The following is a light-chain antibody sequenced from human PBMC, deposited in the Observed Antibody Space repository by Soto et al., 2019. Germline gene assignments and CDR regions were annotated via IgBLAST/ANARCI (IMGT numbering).Light chain of an antibody. CDR1: SSNIGSNF. J-gene: IGLJ2*01. V-gene: IGLV1-47*01. Sequence: QAVVTQPPSASGTPGQRVTISCSGSSSNIGSNFVYWYQQLPGTAPKLLIYRNDQRPLGVPDRFSGSKSGTSASLAISGLRSEDEADYYCAAWADSLNVVFGGGTKLTVL. CDR3: AAWADSLNVV. CDR2: RND.